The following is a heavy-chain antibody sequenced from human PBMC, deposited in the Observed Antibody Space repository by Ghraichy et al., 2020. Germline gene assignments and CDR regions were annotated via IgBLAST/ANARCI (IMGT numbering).Heavy chain of an antibody. D-gene: IGHD6-13*01. CDR1: GGSISSGGYY. CDR2: IYYSGST. V-gene: IGHV4-31*03. CDR3: ASSLLERGIAAAGTVAFDI. Sequence: SETLSLTCTVSGGSISSGGYYWSWIRQHPGKGLEWIGYIYYSGSTYYNPSLKSRVTISVDTSKNQFSLKLSSVTAADTAVYYCASSLLERGIAAAGTVAFDIWGQGTMVTVSS. J-gene: IGHJ3*02.